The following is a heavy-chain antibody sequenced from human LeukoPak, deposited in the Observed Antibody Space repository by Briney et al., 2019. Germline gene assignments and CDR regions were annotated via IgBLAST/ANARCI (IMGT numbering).Heavy chain of an antibody. D-gene: IGHD3-9*01. V-gene: IGHV1-2*02. Sequence: ASVKVSCKASVYRFTENYVHWLRQAPGQGPEWMGCINCNSGGTYYAQKFQGRVTLTRDTSISTTYLTLTDLTSDDTAVYYCARGGGHYNNAHGMPGGQGTLATVSP. J-gene: IGHJ4*02. CDR2: INCNSGGT. CDR3: ARGGGHYNNAHGMP. CDR1: VYRFTENY.